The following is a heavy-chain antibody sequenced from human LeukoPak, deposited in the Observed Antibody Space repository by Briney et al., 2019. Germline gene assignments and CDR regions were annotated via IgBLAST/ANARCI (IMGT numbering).Heavy chain of an antibody. CDR3: ARQGDYRNWFDP. CDR1: GYSFTDYW. D-gene: IGHD4-11*01. CDR2: IDPSDSYT. Sequence: GESLRISCMGSGYSFTDYWIIWVRQMPGKRLEWMGRIDPSDSYTNYSPSFQGHVTISADKSISTASLQWSSLKASDTAMYYCARQGDYRNWFDPWGQGTLVTVSS. J-gene: IGHJ5*02. V-gene: IGHV5-10-1*01.